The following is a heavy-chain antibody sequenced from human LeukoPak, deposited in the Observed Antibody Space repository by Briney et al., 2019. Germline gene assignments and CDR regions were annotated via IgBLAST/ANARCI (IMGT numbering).Heavy chain of an antibody. CDR3: TRLPLDYSLGH. CDR2: IAYIGIT. CDR1: GDSISTPSYW. V-gene: IGHV4-39*01. D-gene: IGHD4-11*01. J-gene: IGHJ4*02. Sequence: SETLSLTCTVSGDSISTPSYWWGWMRQSPGKGLEWIGSIAYIGITSYNPSPRSRVTISVDTSKNQFSLQLTSVTAADTAVYYCTRLPLDYSLGHWGQGTLVSVSS.